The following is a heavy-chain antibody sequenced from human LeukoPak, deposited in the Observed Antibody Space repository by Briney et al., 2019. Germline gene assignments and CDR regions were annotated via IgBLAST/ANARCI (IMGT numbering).Heavy chain of an antibody. J-gene: IGHJ4*02. CDR1: GVTVSTSY. V-gene: IGHV3-53*01. D-gene: IGHD6-13*01. CDR3: ARDSTTWSRAGY. CDR2: IYGEGNT. Sequence: GESLRLSCAASGVTVSTSYMIWVRQAPGKGLEWVSVIYGEGNTYYADSVKGQFTISRDDSKNTLSLQMTSLRAADTAIYCCARDSTTWSRAGYWGQGTLVTVSS.